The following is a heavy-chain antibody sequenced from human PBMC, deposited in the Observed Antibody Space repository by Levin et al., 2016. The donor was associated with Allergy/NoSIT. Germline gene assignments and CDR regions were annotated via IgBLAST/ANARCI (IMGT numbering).Heavy chain of an antibody. J-gene: IGHJ4*02. V-gene: IGHV1-69*04. CDR3: AILDTTVGFDY. CDR2: IIPSLGTA. CDR1: GGILSNYA. Sequence: SVKVSCKTSGGILSNYAISWVRQAPGHGLEWMGRIIPSLGTADYAQRFQGRVALTTDTSTRTISMELRSLRSDDTAVYFCAILDTTVGFDYWGQGTLVIVSS. D-gene: IGHD5-18*01.